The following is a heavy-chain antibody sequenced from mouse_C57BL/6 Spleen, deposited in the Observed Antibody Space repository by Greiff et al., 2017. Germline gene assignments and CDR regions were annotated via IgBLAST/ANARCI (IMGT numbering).Heavy chain of an antibody. V-gene: IGHV1-64*01. CDR3: ARTRGIYYDYEDYAMDY. Sequence: QVQLQQPGAELVKPGASVKLSCKASGYTFTSYWMPWVKQRPGQGLEWIGMIHPNSGSTNYNEKFKSKATLTVDKSSSTAYMQLSSLTSEDSAVYYCARTRGIYYDYEDYAMDYWGQGTSVTVSS. J-gene: IGHJ4*01. CDR1: GYTFTSYW. D-gene: IGHD2-4*01. CDR2: IHPNSGST.